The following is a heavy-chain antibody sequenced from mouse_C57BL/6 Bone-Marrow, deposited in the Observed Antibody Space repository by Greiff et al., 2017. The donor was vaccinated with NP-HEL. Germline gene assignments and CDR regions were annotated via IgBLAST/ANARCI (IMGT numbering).Heavy chain of an antibody. CDR3: ARVDYARGYFDY. V-gene: IGHV1-26*01. D-gene: IGHD2-4*01. CDR2: INPNNGGT. Sequence: VQLQQSGPELVKPGASVKISCKASGYTFTDYYMNWVKQSHGKSLEWIGDINPNNGGTSYNQKFKGKATLTVDKSSSTAYLELRSLTSEDSAVYYCARVDYARGYFDYWGQGTTLTVSS. J-gene: IGHJ2*01. CDR1: GYTFTDYY.